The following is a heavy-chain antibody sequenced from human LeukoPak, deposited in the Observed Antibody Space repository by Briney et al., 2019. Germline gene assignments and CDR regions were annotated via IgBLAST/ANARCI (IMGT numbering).Heavy chain of an antibody. CDR1: GYTFTSYG. Sequence: GASVKVSCKASGYTFTSYGISWVRQAPGQGLEWMGWISAYNGNTNYAQKLQGRVTMTTDTSTNTAYMELRSLRSDDTAVYYCARILDYYGSGSTFDCWGQGTLVTVSS. D-gene: IGHD3-10*01. V-gene: IGHV1-18*01. J-gene: IGHJ4*02. CDR2: ISAYNGNT. CDR3: ARILDYYGSGSTFDC.